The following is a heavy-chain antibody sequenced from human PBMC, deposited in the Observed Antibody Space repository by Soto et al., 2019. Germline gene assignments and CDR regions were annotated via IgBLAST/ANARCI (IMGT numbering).Heavy chain of an antibody. CDR3: ARDHWTPVGRSGSYYFFDY. CDR1: GGSISGFY. D-gene: IGHD3-10*01. V-gene: IGHV4-4*07. Sequence: SETLSLTCTVSGGSISGFYWTWIRQPAGRGLEWIGRIYSSGNTYYNPSLTSRVTMSVDTSKNQFSLKLTSVTAADTAVYFCARDHWTPVGRSGSYYFFDYWGQGALVTVSS. J-gene: IGHJ4*02. CDR2: IYSSGNT.